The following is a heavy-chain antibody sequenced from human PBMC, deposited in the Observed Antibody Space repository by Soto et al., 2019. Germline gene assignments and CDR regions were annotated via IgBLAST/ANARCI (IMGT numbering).Heavy chain of an antibody. D-gene: IGHD3-22*01. CDR3: ARAGYYYDSSGYPIPYYFDY. V-gene: IGHV4-30-4*01. Sequence: QVQLQESGPGLVKPSQTLSLTCTVSGGSISSGDYYWSWIRQPPGKGLEWIGYIYYSGSTYYNPSLKRRVTISVDTSKNQFSLKLSSVTAADTAVYYCARAGYYYDSSGYPIPYYFDYWGQGTLVTVSS. CDR1: GGSISSGDYY. J-gene: IGHJ4*02. CDR2: IYYSGST.